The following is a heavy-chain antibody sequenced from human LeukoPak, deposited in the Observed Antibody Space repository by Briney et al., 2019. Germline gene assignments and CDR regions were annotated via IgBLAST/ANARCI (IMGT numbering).Heavy chain of an antibody. J-gene: IGHJ3*02. V-gene: IGHV4-39*07. CDR3: ARSLGLRWSRGDAFDI. D-gene: IGHD4-23*01. Sequence: PLETLSLTCTVSGGSISSSSYYWGWIRQPPGKGLEWVGSIYYSGTTYYNPSLKSRVTISEDTSKNQFSLKLSSVTAADTAVYYCARSLGLRWSRGDAFDIWGQGTMVTVSS. CDR1: GGSISSSSYY. CDR2: IYYSGTT.